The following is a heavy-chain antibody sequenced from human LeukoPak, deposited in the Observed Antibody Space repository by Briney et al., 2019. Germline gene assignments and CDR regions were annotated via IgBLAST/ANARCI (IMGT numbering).Heavy chain of an antibody. CDR3: ASWGSSGSLGY. CDR2: IYCSGST. J-gene: IGHJ4*02. V-gene: IGHV4-59*01. Sequence: AETLSLTCTASGGTISSYYWNWIRQPPGKGLEWVGYIYCSGSTIYNPSLKSRVTIPVDTSTNQFYLKLSSVTAAEMAVYYCASWGSSGSLGYWGQGTLVSVSS. D-gene: IGHD6-19*01. CDR1: GGTISSYY.